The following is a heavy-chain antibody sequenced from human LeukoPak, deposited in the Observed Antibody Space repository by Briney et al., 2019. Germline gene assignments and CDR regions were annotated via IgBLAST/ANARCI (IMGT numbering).Heavy chain of an antibody. V-gene: IGHV1-2*02. CDR3: ARSDYDILTGYYNWFDP. J-gene: IGHJ5*02. D-gene: IGHD3-9*01. Sequence: ASVKVSCKASGYTFTGYYVHWVRQAPGQGLEWMGWINPNSGGTNYAQKFQGRVTMTRDTSISTAYMELSRLRSDDTAVYYCARSDYDILTGYYNWFDPWGQGTLVTVSS. CDR2: INPNSGGT. CDR1: GYTFTGYY.